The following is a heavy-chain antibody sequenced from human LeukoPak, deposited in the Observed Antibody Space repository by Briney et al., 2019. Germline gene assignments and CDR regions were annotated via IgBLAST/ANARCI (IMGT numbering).Heavy chain of an antibody. CDR2: IWYDGSNK. CDR1: GFTFSSYG. CDR3: ARDRSDYYGSGSYYPPWFDP. Sequence: GGSLRLSCAASGFTFSSYGVHWVRQAPGKGLEWVAVIWYDGSNKYYADSVKGRFTISRDNSKNTLYLQMNSLRAEDTAVYYCARDRSDYYGSGSYYPPWFDPWGQGTLVTVSS. D-gene: IGHD3-10*01. V-gene: IGHV3-33*01. J-gene: IGHJ5*02.